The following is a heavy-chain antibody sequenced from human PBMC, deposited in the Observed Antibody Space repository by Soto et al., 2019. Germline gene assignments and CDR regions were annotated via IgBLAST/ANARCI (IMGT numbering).Heavy chain of an antibody. CDR3: ARNNACSLPYCGNTPWQEVFDP. CDR1: GGSISSIEW. J-gene: IGHJ5*02. Sequence: SETLSLTGAVSGGSISSIEWWTWVRQPPGKGLEWIGDIYHSVSVNYNPPLKSRVTMSVDTSNNHFSLKLTSVTAADTAVYYCARNNACSLPYCGNTPWQEVFDPWGQGTLLAFYS. D-gene: IGHD2-21*01. CDR2: IYHSVSV. V-gene: IGHV4-4*02.